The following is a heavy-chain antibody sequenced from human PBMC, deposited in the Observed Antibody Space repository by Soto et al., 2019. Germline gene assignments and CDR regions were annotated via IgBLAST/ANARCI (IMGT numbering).Heavy chain of an antibody. CDR3: ARAGEVYCSNGICPDAFEI. Sequence: EVQLLESGGDLVQPGGSLRLSCAASGFTFNDYALTWVRQVPGKGLEWVSSLSSRGVSTHYAEAVKGPFTISRDNIKNMVYLQRNSNRAEEPPVNYCARAGEVYCSNGICPDAFEIWGQGTLVTVSS. D-gene: IGHD2-8*01. V-gene: IGHV3-23*01. CDR1: GFTFNDYA. CDR2: LSSRGVST. J-gene: IGHJ3*02.